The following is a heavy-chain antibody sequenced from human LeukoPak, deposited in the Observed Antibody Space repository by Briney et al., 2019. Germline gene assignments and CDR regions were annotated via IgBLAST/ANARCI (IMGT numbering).Heavy chain of an antibody. V-gene: IGHV3-48*01. CDR3: AREARESQGAFDI. Sequence: GGSLRLSCAASGFTFSSYSMNWVRQAPGKGLEWVSYISSSSSTIYYADSVKGRFTISRDNAKNSLYLQMNSLRAEDTAVYYCAREARESQGAFDIWGQGTVVTVSS. J-gene: IGHJ3*02. CDR2: ISSSSSTI. CDR1: GFTFSSYS.